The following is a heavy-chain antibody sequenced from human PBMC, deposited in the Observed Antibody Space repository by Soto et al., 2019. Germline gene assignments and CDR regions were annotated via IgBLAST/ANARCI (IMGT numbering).Heavy chain of an antibody. CDR2: IYPGDSDT. CDR3: ARQGRNYYDSSGYQPSNYFYY. Sequence: PGESLKISCKGSGYSFTSYWIGWVRQMPGKGLEWMGIIYPGDSDTRYSPSFQGQVTISADKSISTAYLQWSSLKASDTAMYYCARQGRNYYDSSGYQPSNYFYYWGQGTLDPVSS. J-gene: IGHJ4*02. CDR1: GYSFTSYW. V-gene: IGHV5-51*01. D-gene: IGHD3-22*01.